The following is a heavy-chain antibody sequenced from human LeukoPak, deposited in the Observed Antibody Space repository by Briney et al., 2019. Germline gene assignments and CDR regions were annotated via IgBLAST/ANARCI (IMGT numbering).Heavy chain of an antibody. J-gene: IGHJ3*02. CDR3: ARPSGRNWNAFDI. CDR1: GDSISSSPYF. D-gene: IGHD1-14*01. CDR2: INYSGNT. V-gene: IGHV4-39*01. Sequence: SETLSLTCTVSGDSISSSPYFCGWLRQPSGKGLEWIGSINYSGNTYFNPSLQSRVAISVDTSKNQFSLKLSSLTAADTAVYSCARPSGRNWNAFDIWGQGTMVTVSS.